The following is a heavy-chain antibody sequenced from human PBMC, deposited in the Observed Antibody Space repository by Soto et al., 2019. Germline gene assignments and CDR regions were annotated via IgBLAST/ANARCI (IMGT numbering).Heavy chain of an antibody. CDR3: ARGIGSGLFFSQSPRSYFDY. CDR1: GGSISSYY. Sequence: SETLSLTCTVSGGSISSYYWSWIRQPPGKGLEWIGYIYYSGSTNYNPSLKSRVTISVDTSKNQFSLKLSSVTAADTAVYYCARGIGSGLFFSQSPRSYFDYWGQGTLVTVSS. D-gene: IGHD6-19*01. J-gene: IGHJ4*02. V-gene: IGHV4-59*01. CDR2: IYYSGST.